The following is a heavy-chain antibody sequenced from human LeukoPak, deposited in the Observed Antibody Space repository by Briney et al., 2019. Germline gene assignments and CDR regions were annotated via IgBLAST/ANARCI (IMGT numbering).Heavy chain of an antibody. V-gene: IGHV1-69*05. J-gene: IGHJ4*02. CDR3: AREGRRITMVRGVNYFDY. CDR1: GGTFSSYA. CDR2: IIPIFGTA. Sequence: GASVKVSCKDSGGTFSSYAISWVRQAPGQGLEWKGRIIPIFGTANYAQKFQGRVTITTDESTSTAYMELSSLRSEDTAVYYCAREGRRITMVRGVNYFDYWGQGTLVTVSS. D-gene: IGHD3-10*01.